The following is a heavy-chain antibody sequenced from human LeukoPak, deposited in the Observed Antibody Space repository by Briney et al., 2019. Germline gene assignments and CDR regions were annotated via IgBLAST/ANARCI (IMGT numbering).Heavy chain of an antibody. D-gene: IGHD3-10*01. J-gene: IGHJ4*02. CDR2: IYTSGST. V-gene: IGHV4-4*07. CDR3: ARDPGFESLYYFDY. CDR1: GGSISNYY. Sequence: SETLSLTCTVSGGSISNYYWSWIRQPAGKGLEWIGRIYTSGSTNYNPSLKSRVTMSVDTSKNQFSLKLSSVTAADTAVYYCARDPGFESLYYFDYWGQGTLVTVSS.